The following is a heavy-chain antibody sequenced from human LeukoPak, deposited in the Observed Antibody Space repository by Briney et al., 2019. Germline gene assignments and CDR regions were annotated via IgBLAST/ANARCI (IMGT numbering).Heavy chain of an antibody. V-gene: IGHV1-2*06. D-gene: IGHD3-10*01. J-gene: IGHJ4*02. CDR1: GYTFTGYY. Sequence: ASVTVSFKASGYTFTGYYMHWVRQAPGQGLEWMGRINPNSGGTNYAQKFQGRVTMTRDTSISKAYMELSRLRSDDTAVYYCARGTMVRGVIITNFDYWGQGTLVTVSS. CDR2: INPNSGGT. CDR3: ARGTMVRGVIITNFDY.